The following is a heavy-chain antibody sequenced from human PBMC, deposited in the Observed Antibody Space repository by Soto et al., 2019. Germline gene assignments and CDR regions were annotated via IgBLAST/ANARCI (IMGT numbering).Heavy chain of an antibody. CDR2: INHSGRT. V-gene: IGHV4-34*01. D-gene: IGHD2-8*02. CDR3: ARDKITGLFDY. Sequence: SETLSLTCAVYGGSFSGYYWSWIRQPPGKGLEWIGEINHSGRTNYNPSLKSRVTISIDTSKNQFSLKLSSVTAADTAVYYCARDKITGLFDYWGQGTLVT. CDR1: GGSFSGYY. J-gene: IGHJ4*02.